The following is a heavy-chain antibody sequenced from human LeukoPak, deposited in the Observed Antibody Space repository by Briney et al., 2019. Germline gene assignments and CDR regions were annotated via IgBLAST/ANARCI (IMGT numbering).Heavy chain of an antibody. CDR3: ARGDYGGNSWDRCPDY. CDR2: ISAYNGNT. J-gene: IGHJ4*02. D-gene: IGHD4-23*01. CDR1: GYTFTSYG. Sequence: ASVKVSCKASGYTFTSYGISWVRQAPGQGLEWMGWISAYNGNTNYAQKLQGRVTMTTDTSTSTAYMELRSLRSDDTAVYYCARGDYGGNSWDRCPDYWGQGTLVTVSS. V-gene: IGHV1-18*01.